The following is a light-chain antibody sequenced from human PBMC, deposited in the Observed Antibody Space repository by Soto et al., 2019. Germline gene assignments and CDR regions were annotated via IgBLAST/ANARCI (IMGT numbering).Light chain of an antibody. V-gene: IGLV2-14*03. Sequence: QSALTQPASVSGSPGQSITISCTGTSSDVGAYNYVSWYQQHPGKAPKLMICDVRNRPSGVSNRFSGSKSGNTASLTISGLQAEDEADYYCNSYTSSGSVVFGGGTKLTVL. CDR3: NSYTSSGSVV. CDR2: DVR. J-gene: IGLJ2*01. CDR1: SSDVGAYNY.